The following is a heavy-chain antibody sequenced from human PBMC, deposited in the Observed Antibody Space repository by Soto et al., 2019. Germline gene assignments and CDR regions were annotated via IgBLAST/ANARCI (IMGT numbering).Heavy chain of an antibody. J-gene: IGHJ6*02. V-gene: IGHV3-43*01. CDR3: AKGDEKELWGSGYVSAYYYYGMDV. CDR2: ISWDGGST. D-gene: IGHD3-22*01. CDR1: GFTFDDYT. Sequence: GGSLRLSCAASGFTFDDYTMHWVRQAPGKGLEWVSLISWDGGSTYYADSVKGRFTISRDNSKNSLYLQMNSLRTEDTAVYYCAKGDEKELWGSGYVSAYYYYGMDVWGQGTTVTVSS.